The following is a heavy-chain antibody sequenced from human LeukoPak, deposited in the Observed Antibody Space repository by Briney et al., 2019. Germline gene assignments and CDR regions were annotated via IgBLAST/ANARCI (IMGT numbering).Heavy chain of an antibody. V-gene: IGHV3-23*01. J-gene: IGHJ4*02. D-gene: IGHD5-12*01. CDR2: ISGSGGST. CDR3: AKVEEYSGYDG. Sequence: PGGSRRLSCAASGFTFSSYAMSGVRQAPGKGLEWVSAISGSGGSTYYADSVKGRFTISRDNSNNTLYLQMNSLRAEDTAVYYCAKVEEYSGYDGWGQGTLVTVSS. CDR1: GFTFSSYA.